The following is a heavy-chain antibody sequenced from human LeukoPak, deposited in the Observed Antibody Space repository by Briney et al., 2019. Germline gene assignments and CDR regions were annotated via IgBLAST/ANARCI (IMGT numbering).Heavy chain of an antibody. CDR1: GFTYDDYA. CDR2: ISWSSGSI. V-gene: IGHV3-9*01. D-gene: IGHD6-19*01. J-gene: IGHJ4*02. Sequence: GRSLRLSCAASGFTYDDYAMNWVRQAPGKGLEWVSGISWSSGSIGYADSVKGRFTISRDSSKSTLYLQMNSLRAEDTAVYYCAKLTSGWFEDFWGQGTLVTVSS. CDR3: AKLTSGWFEDF.